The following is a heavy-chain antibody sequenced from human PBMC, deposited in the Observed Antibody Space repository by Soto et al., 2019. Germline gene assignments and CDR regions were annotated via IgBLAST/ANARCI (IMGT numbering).Heavy chain of an antibody. V-gene: IGHV3-21*01. Sequence: EVQLVESGGGLVEPGGSLRLSCAASGFTFSTYTMNWVRQAPGKGLEWVSSIIAGSRSIYYTDSLKGRSTVSRDNSKNSLYLQINSLKADDTAVYYCPRSTPGNPFDIWGQGTMVTVSS. CDR3: PRSTPGNPFDI. CDR2: IIAGSRSI. J-gene: IGHJ3*02. CDR1: GFTFSTYT. D-gene: IGHD3-10*01.